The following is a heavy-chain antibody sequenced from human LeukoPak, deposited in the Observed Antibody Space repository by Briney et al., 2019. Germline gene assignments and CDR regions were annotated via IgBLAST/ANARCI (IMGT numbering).Heavy chain of an antibody. CDR1: GYTFTGYY. CDR3: ARAKKGLLWLGELLGGFAP. CDR2: INPNSGGT. V-gene: IGHV1-2*02. Sequence: ASVKASCKASGYTFTGYYMHWVRRAPGQGLEWMGWINPNSGGTNYAQKFQGRVTMTRDTSISTAYMELSRLRSDDTAMYYCARAKKGLLWLGELLGGFAPGGQGTLVTVSS. D-gene: IGHD3-10*01. J-gene: IGHJ5*02.